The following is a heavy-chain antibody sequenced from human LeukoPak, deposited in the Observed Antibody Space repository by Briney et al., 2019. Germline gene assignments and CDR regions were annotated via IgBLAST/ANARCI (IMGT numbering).Heavy chain of an antibody. J-gene: IGHJ3*02. CDR1: GFTFDNYA. CDR2: ITWDGDKS. V-gene: IGHV3-43D*03. D-gene: IGHD1-1*01. CDR3: ARRNWKDAFDI. Sequence: GALRLSCAASGFTFDNYAMHWLRQVPGKGLEWLSLITWDGDKSYYAESVQGRFTISRGNSKNSLSLQMNSLRAEDTAVYYCARRNWKDAFDIWGQGTMVTVSS.